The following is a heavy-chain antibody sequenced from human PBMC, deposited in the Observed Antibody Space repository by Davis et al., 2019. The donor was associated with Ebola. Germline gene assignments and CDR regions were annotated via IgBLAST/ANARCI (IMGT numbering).Heavy chain of an antibody. Sequence: ASVKVSCKASGYTFTSYDINWVRQATGQGLEWMGWISAYNGNTNYAQKLQGRVTMTTDTSTSTAYMELRSLRSDDTAVYYCARDRVGATFLFDYWGQGTLVTVSS. V-gene: IGHV1-18*01. CDR1: GYTFTSYD. J-gene: IGHJ4*02. CDR2: ISAYNGNT. D-gene: IGHD1-26*01. CDR3: ARDRVGATFLFDY.